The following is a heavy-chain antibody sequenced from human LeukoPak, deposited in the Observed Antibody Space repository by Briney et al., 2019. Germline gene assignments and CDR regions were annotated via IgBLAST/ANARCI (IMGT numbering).Heavy chain of an antibody. D-gene: IGHD3-3*01. CDR1: GGSISSYY. J-gene: IGHJ5*02. Sequence: PSETLSLTCTVSGGSISSYYWSWIRQPPGKGLEWIGYIYYSGSTNYNPSLKSRVTISVDTSKNQFSLKLSSETAADTAVYYCARVTGPYDFWSGFDPWGQGTLVTVSS. CDR3: ARVTGPYDFWSGFDP. CDR2: IYYSGST. V-gene: IGHV4-59*01.